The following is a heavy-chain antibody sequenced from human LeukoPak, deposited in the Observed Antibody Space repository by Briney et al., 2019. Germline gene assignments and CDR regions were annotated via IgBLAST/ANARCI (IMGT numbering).Heavy chain of an antibody. V-gene: IGHV4-31*03. J-gene: IGHJ6*03. CDR1: GGSISSGGYY. CDR2: THYSGST. Sequence: SQTLSLTCTVSGGSISSGGYYWSWIRQHPGKGLEWIGYTHYSGSTYYNPSLKSRVTISVDTSKNQFSLKLSSVTAADTAVYYCARDAYSSSWYGYYYYMDVWGKGTTVTVSS. CDR3: ARDAYSSSWYGYYYYMDV. D-gene: IGHD6-13*01.